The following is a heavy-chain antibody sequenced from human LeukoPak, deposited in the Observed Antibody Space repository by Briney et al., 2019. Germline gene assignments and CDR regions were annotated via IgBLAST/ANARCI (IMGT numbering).Heavy chain of an antibody. CDR2: IYPGDSDT. CDR1: GYSFTNYW. Sequence: GESLKISCKCSGYSFTNYWIGWVRQMPGKGLEWMGIIYPGDSDTRYSPSFQGQVTISADKSISTAYLQWRSLKASDTAMYYCASGAYCGGDCYSGACNMCSQGTMVTVSS. CDR3: ASGAYCGGDCYSGACNM. V-gene: IGHV5-51*01. J-gene: IGHJ3*02. D-gene: IGHD2-21*02.